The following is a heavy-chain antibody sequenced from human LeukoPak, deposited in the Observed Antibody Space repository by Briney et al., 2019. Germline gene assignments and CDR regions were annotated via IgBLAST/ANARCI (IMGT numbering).Heavy chain of an antibody. CDR1: GFTFSSYG. CDR2: ISYDGSNK. J-gene: IGHJ4*02. V-gene: IGHV3-30*03. D-gene: IGHD3-22*01. Sequence: GRSLRLSCAASGFTFSSYGMHWVRQAPGKGLEWVAVISYDGSNKYYADSVKGRFTISRDNSKNTLYLQMNSLRAEDTAVYYCARDRPTTGDSSGSYGDYWGQGTLVTVSS. CDR3: ARDRPTTGDSSGSYGDY.